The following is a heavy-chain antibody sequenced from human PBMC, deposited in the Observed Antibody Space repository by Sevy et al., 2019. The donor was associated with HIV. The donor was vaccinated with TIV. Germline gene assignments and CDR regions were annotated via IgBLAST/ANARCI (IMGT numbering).Heavy chain of an antibody. Sequence: SETLSLTCTASGGSLVSPTFYWGWVRQPPGERLEWIAAMHYGGNTYYNPSLKDRLAMSIDTSKNQFSLNLTSVTAADAAVYHCVRDHHLRGRHWFASWGQGALVTYSS. V-gene: IGHV4-39*02. CDR3: VRDHHLRGRHWFAS. CDR1: GGSLVSPTFY. D-gene: IGHD3-3*01. CDR2: MHYGGNT. J-gene: IGHJ5*01.